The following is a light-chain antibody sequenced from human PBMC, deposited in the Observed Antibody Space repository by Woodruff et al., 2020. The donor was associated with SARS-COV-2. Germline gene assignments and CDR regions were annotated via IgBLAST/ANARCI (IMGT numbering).Light chain of an antibody. V-gene: IGKV1-5*03. Sequence: RASQSISRSLAWYQQKPGKAPKLLIYKASSLESGVPSRFSGSGSGTDFTFTISSLQPEDIATYYCQQYDNLPADTFGQGTKLEIK. J-gene: IGKJ2*01. CDR2: KAS. CDR3: QQYDNLPADT. CDR1: QSISRS.